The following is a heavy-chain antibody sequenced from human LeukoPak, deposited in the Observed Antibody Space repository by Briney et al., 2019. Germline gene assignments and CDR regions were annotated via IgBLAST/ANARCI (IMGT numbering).Heavy chain of an antibody. D-gene: IGHD3-22*01. CDR1: GYTFTSYY. J-gene: IGHJ4*02. CDR3: ASLDGYYYDSSGYPVGY. Sequence: ASVKVSCKASGYTFTSYYMHWVRQAPGQGLEWMGIINPSGGSTSYAQKFQGRVTMTRDTSTSTVYMELSSLRSEDTAVYYCASLDGYYYDSSGYPVGYWGQRTLVTVSS. V-gene: IGHV1-46*01. CDR2: INPSGGST.